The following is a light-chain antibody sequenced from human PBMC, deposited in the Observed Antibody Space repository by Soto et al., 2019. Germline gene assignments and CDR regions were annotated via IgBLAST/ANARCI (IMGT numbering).Light chain of an antibody. CDR3: LQATQYRPYT. CDR1: QSLVHSDGNTY. V-gene: IGKV2-24*01. Sequence: DIVLTQNPLSSPVTLGQPASISCRSSQSLVHSDGNTYLSWLHQRPGQPPRLLIYKVSNRFSGVPDRIRGSGVGTDFTLKISRVEAEDVGVYYCLQATQYRPYTFGQGTKLEIK. J-gene: IGKJ2*01. CDR2: KVS.